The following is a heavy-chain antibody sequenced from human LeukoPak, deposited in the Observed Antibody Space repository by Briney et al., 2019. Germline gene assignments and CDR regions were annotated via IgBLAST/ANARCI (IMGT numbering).Heavy chain of an antibody. D-gene: IGHD1-26*01. J-gene: IGHJ3*01. CDR3: VKEGTASGRGGFDIWGLGARGSFDL. CDR1: GLAFNTYN. CDR2: ISTSSNFM. Sequence: GGSLSLSCAASGLAFNTYNMHWVRQAPGEGLEWVSGISTSSNFMYYADSGKGRFTISTDNAKNSLHLQMNSLRAEDTAVYFCVKEGTASGRGGFDIWGLGARGSFDLWGQGTMVTVSS. V-gene: IGHV3-21*01.